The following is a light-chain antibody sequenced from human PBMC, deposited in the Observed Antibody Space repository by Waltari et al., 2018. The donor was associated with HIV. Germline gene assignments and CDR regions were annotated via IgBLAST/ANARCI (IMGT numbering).Light chain of an antibody. CDR1: DSNIGHNY. CDR2: ANN. Sequence: QSVLTQPPSVSAPPGQKVTISCSGSDSNIGHNYVSWYQQRPGTAPNLLIYANNKRPSGITDRFAGYRSGTSATLGVTGLQTGDEAEYYCGTWDTSLSAGVFGGGTKLTVL. CDR3: GTWDTSLSAGV. J-gene: IGLJ2*01. V-gene: IGLV1-51*01.